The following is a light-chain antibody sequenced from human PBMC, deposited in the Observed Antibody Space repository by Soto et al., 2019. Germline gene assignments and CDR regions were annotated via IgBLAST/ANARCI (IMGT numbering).Light chain of an antibody. CDR3: QQADTFPWT. Sequence: DIQMTQSPSSLSATVGDRVTITCRASQSISSYLNWYQQKPGKAPKLLIYSASALKRGVPSRFSGSGSGTDFALTVSSLQPEDFATYYCQQADTFPWTFGQGSMVDVK. J-gene: IGKJ1*01. CDR2: SAS. CDR1: QSISSY. V-gene: IGKV1-39*01.